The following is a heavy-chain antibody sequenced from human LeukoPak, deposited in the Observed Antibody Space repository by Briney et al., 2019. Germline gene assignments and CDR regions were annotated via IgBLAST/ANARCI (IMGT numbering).Heavy chain of an antibody. CDR1: GGSFSGYY. J-gene: IGHJ4*02. CDR3: TRANYYDRGGYLPAVYPSDY. CDR2: INHSGST. V-gene: IGHV4-34*01. Sequence: SETLSLTCAVYGGSFSGYYWSWIRQPPGKGLEWIGEINHSGSTNYNPSLKSRVTISVDTSKNQFSLKLSSVTAADTAMYYCTRANYYDRGGYLPAVYPSDYWGQGTLVTVSS. D-gene: IGHD3-22*01.